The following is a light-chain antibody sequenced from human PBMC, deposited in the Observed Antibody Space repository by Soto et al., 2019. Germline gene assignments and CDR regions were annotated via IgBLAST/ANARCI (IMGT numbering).Light chain of an antibody. CDR1: QGISSY. V-gene: IGKV1-9*01. J-gene: IGKJ4*01. CDR3: QQLNSYFPLT. CDR2: AAS. Sequence: DIQLTQSPSFLSASVGDRVTITCRASQGISSYLALYQQKPGKAPKLLIYAASTLQSGVPSRFSGSGSGTEFTLTISSLQPEDFATYYCQQLNSYFPLTFGGGTKVEIK.